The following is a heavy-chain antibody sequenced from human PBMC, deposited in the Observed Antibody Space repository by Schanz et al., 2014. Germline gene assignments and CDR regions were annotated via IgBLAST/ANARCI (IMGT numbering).Heavy chain of an antibody. CDR3: AKDRSWDYDSSGYFDY. V-gene: IGHV3-23*01. J-gene: IGHJ4*02. D-gene: IGHD3-22*01. CDR1: GFAFSTHA. Sequence: EVQLLESGGGLVQPGGSLRLSCLASGFAFSTHAMSWVRQAPGKGLEWVSSISGDHRNTFYADSVKGRFTISRDNSKNTLYLQMNSLRAEDTAVYYCAKDRSWDYDSSGYFDYWGQGTLVTVSS. CDR2: ISGDHRNT.